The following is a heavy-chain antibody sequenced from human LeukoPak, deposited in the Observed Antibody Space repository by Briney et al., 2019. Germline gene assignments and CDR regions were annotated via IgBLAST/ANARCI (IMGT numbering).Heavy chain of an antibody. CDR3: TRGVEGGLGP. V-gene: IGHV3-13*01. Sequence: PGGSLRLSCAASGFTFSTYDMHWVRRVTGKGLEWVSVINTAGDTYYAASVKGRFTISRENAKNSLYLQMNSLRAGDTAVYYCTRGVEGGLGPWGQGTLVTVSS. D-gene: IGHD3-3*01. CDR1: GFTFSTYD. CDR2: INTAGDT. J-gene: IGHJ5*02.